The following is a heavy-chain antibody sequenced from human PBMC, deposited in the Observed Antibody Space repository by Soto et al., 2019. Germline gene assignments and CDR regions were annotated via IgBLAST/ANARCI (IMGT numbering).Heavy chain of an antibody. CDR3: ARPGEAAAGNFWGVVAPDFDY. J-gene: IGHJ4*02. D-gene: IGHD6-13*01. V-gene: IGHV4-39*01. CDR1: GASLSSSSYW. CDR2: IYYSGST. Sequence: XEALSPTCLLSGASLSSSSYWWGWLRQPPGKGLEWIGSIYYSGSTYYNPSLKSRVTISVDTSKNQFSLKLSSVTAADTAVYYWARPGEAAAGNFWGVVAPDFDYWGQGPLVTVSS.